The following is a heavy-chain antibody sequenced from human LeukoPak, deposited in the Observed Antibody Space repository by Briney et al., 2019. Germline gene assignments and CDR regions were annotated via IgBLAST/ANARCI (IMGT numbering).Heavy chain of an antibody. CDR1: GFTFSSYS. CDR3: ATDYVWGSFDY. CDR2: ISSSSSYI. D-gene: IGHD3-16*01. V-gene: IGHV3-21*01. Sequence: GGSLRLSCAASGFTFSSYSMNWVRQAPGKGLEWVSSISSSSSYIYYADSVKGRFTISRDNAKNSLYLQMNSLRAKDTAVYYCATDYVWGSFDYWGRGTLVTVSS. J-gene: IGHJ4*02.